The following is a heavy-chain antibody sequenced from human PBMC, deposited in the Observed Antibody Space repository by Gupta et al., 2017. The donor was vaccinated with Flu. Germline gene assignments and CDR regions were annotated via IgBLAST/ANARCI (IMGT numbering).Heavy chain of an antibody. D-gene: IGHD2-15*01. CDR3: ARERFCNTDSCYRWFDP. CDR1: GYSFTDYL. CDR2: VNPHSGST. J-gene: IGHJ5*02. V-gene: IGHV1-2*06. Sequence: VQLVQSGADVGKPGASVKVSCKASGYSFTDYLIHWVRQAPGQGLEWMGRVNPHSGSTNYEHKFQGRVTLAMDTSISTAYMELTRLRSDDTAVYYCARERFCNTDSCYRWFDPWGQGTLVIVAS.